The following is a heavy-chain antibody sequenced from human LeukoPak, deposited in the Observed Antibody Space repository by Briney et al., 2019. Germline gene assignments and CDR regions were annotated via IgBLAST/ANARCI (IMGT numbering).Heavy chain of an antibody. CDR3: ARGDYYDSSGYPDY. Sequence: ASVKVSCKASGYTFTGHYMHWVRQAPGQGLEWMGWINPSSGGRDYAQKFQGRVTLTRDTSISTAYMELSRLRSDDTAVYYCARGDYYDSSGYPDYWGQGTLVTVSS. D-gene: IGHD3-22*01. CDR1: GYTFTGHY. V-gene: IGHV1-2*02. J-gene: IGHJ4*02. CDR2: INPSSGGR.